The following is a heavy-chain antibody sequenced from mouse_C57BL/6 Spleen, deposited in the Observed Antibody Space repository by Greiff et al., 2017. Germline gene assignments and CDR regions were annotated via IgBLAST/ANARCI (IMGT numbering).Heavy chain of an antibody. V-gene: IGHV2-2*01. CDR3: ARNWDEGAWFAY. D-gene: IGHD4-1*01. Sequence: VMLVESGPGLVQPSQSLSITCTVSGFSLTSYGVHWVRQSPGKGLEWLGVIWSGGSTDYNAAFISRLSISKDNSKSQVFFKMNSLQADDTAIYYCARNWDEGAWFAYWGQGTLVTVSA. CDR1: GFSLTSYG. J-gene: IGHJ3*01. CDR2: IWSGGST.